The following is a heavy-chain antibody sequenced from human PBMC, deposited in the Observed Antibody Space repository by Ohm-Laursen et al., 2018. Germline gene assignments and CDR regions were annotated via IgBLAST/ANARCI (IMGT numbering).Heavy chain of an antibody. CDR3: ARDQGCSGGSCYPGD. CDR2: INPNSGGT. CDR1: GYTFTGYY. Sequence: VSSVKVSCKASGYTFTGYYMHWVRQAPGQGLEWMGWINPNSGGTNYAQKFQGRVTMTRDTSISTAYMELSRLRSDDTAVYYCARDQGCSGGSCYPGDWGQGTLVTVSS. V-gene: IGHV1-2*02. D-gene: IGHD2-15*01. J-gene: IGHJ4*02.